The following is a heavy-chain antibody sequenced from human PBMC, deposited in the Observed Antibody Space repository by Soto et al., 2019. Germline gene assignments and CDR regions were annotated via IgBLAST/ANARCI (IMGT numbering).Heavy chain of an antibody. Sequence: SETLSLTCTVSGGSISTYYWSWIRQPAGKGLEWIGRIYASGSTNYNPSLKSRVTMSVATSKNQFSLKLSSVTAADTAVYYCARGGMVIIPTATAFDYWGQGTLVTVAS. CDR1: GGSISTYY. D-gene: IGHD2-2*01. CDR3: ARGGMVIIPTATAFDY. CDR2: IYASGST. V-gene: IGHV4-4*07. J-gene: IGHJ4*02.